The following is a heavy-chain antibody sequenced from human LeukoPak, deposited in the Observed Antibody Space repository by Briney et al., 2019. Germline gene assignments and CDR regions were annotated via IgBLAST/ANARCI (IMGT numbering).Heavy chain of an antibody. CDR2: INSDGSST. Sequence: PGGSLRLSCAASGFTFSSYWMHWVRQAPGKGLVWVSRINSDGSSTSYADSVKGRFTISRDNAKNTLYLQMNSLRAEDTAVYYCARGQRATVAQNAFDIWGQGTMVTVSS. CDR1: GFTFSSYW. J-gene: IGHJ3*02. CDR3: ARGQRATVAQNAFDI. D-gene: IGHD4-23*01. V-gene: IGHV3-74*01.